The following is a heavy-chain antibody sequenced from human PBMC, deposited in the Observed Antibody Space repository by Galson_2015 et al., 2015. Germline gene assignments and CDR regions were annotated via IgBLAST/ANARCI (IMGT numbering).Heavy chain of an antibody. V-gene: IGHV1-69*13. CDR3: ASEYCSGGSCYFGHRYGMDV. J-gene: IGHJ6*02. Sequence: SVKVSCKASGGTFSSYAISWVRQAPGQGLEWMGGIIPIFGTANYAQKFQGRVTITADESTSTAYMELSSLRSEDTAVYYCASEYCSGGSCYFGHRYGMDVWGQGTTVTVSS. CDR1: GGTFSSYA. D-gene: IGHD2-15*01. CDR2: IIPIFGTA.